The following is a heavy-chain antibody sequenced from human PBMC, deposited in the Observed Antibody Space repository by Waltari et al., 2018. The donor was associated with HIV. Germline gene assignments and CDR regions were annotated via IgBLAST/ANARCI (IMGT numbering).Heavy chain of an antibody. CDR1: GFTFDNYA. Sequence: EVQLVESGGGLVQPGRSLRLSCAASGFTFDNYAMHWVRQAPGKDLEWVSGISWNSGSIGYADSVKGRFTISRDNAKNSLYLQMNSLRAEDTALYYCAKDGQFAAPWGQGTLVTVSS. J-gene: IGHJ5*02. CDR3: AKDGQFAAP. CDR2: ISWNSGSI. V-gene: IGHV3-9*01.